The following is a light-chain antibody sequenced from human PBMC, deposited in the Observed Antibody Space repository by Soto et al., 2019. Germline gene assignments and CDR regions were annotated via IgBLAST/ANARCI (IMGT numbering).Light chain of an antibody. CDR2: AAS. CDR3: QQASSFPFT. J-gene: IGKJ3*01. CDR1: QRISNW. V-gene: IGKV1-12*01. Sequence: DIQMTQSPSSVSASVGDRVTITCRASQRISNWVAWYQQKPGKAPNLLIYAASTLQSGAPSRLSGSGSGTDFILTISSLQPEDSATYYCQQASSFPFTFGPGTKVDV.